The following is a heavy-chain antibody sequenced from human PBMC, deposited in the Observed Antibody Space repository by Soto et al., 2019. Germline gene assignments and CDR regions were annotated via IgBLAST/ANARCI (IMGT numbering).Heavy chain of an antibody. D-gene: IGHD4-17*01. CDR2: ISYDGTNK. V-gene: IGHV3-30*18. J-gene: IGHJ6*02. Sequence: QVQLVESGGGEVQPGRSLTISCAASGFTFSTYGMHWVRQTPGKGLEWVAVISYDGTNKFYSDSVKGRFTISRDNFKNTLTLQMNSLRDDDTAVYSCAKDLQSYGDYDYYCYGIDVWGLGTRVTVSS. CDR1: GFTFSTYG. CDR3: AKDLQSYGDYDYYCYGIDV.